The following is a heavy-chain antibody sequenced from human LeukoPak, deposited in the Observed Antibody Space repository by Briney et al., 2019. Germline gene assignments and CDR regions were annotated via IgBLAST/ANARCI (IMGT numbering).Heavy chain of an antibody. CDR1: GGSISSYY. J-gene: IGHJ6*03. Sequence: SETLSLTCTVSGGSISSYYWSWIRQPAGKGLEWIGRIYTSGSTNYNPPLKSRVTMSVDTSKNQFSLKLSSVTAADTAVYYCAREVDGSCSYYYYYYMDVWGKGTTVTISS. CDR3: AREVDGSCSYYYYYYMDV. CDR2: IYTSGST. D-gene: IGHD1-26*01. V-gene: IGHV4-4*07.